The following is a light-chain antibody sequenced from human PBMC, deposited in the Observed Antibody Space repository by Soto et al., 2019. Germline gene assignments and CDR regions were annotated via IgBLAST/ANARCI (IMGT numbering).Light chain of an antibody. CDR3: QQRSNWPPLS. V-gene: IGKV3-11*01. CDR1: QKISSY. CDR2: DAS. J-gene: IGKJ4*01. Sequence: EIVLTQSPGTLSLSPGERATLSCRASQKISSYLAWYQQKPCQAPRLLIYDASNRATGIPARFSGSGSGTDFTLTISSLEPEDFAVYYCQQRSNWPPLSVGGGTKVEIK.